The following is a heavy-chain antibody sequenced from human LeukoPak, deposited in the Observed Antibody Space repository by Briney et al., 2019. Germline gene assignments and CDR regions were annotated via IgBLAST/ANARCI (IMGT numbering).Heavy chain of an antibody. D-gene: IGHD2-2*02. CDR2: INPSGGST. Sequence: ASVKVSCKASGYTFTSYYMHWVRQAPGQGLEWMGIINPSGGSTSYAQKFQGRVTMTRDTSTSTVYMELGSLRSEDTAVYYCARAPPYCSSTSCYTWEYYFDYWGQGTLVTVSS. CDR3: ARAPPYCSSTSCYTWEYYFDY. V-gene: IGHV1-46*01. J-gene: IGHJ4*02. CDR1: GYTFTSYY.